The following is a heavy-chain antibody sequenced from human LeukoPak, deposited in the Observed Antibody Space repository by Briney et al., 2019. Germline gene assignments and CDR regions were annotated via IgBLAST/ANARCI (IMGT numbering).Heavy chain of an antibody. CDR1: GGSISTYY. CDR2: IYYSGTT. Sequence: SETLSLTCTVSGGSISTYYWSWLRQPPGKGLEWIGYIYYSGTTNYNPSLKSRVTISVDTSKNQFSLKLSSVTAADTAVYYCARLRYSSGQDYWGQGTLVTVSS. CDR3: ARLRYSSGQDY. D-gene: IGHD6-19*01. V-gene: IGHV4-59*01. J-gene: IGHJ4*02.